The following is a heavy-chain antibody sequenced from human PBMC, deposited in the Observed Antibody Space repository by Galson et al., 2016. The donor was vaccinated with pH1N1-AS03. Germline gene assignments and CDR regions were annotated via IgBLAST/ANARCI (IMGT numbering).Heavy chain of an antibody. D-gene: IGHD3-10*01. Sequence: SVKVSCKASGYTFTTFDINWVRLATGQGLEWMGWMNPNSANTGYAQKFQDRVTMTRTTSISTAYMELSSLRSEDTAVYYCASKSVGYGSGSACFDYWGQGTLVTVSS. CDR2: MNPNSANT. CDR3: ASKSVGYGSGSACFDY. CDR1: GYTFTTFD. V-gene: IGHV1-8*01. J-gene: IGHJ4*02.